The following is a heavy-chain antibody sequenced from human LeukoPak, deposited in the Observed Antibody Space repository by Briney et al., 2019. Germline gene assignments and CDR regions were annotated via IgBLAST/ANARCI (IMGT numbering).Heavy chain of an antibody. Sequence: PSASVTVSCKVSGYTLTELSMHWVRQAPGKGLEWMGGFDPEDGETIYAQKFQGRVTMTEDTSTDTAYMELSSLRSEDTVVYYCATADGSGNKYFRGYYMDVWGKGTTVTVSS. J-gene: IGHJ6*03. CDR3: ATADGSGNKYFRGYYMDV. CDR1: GYTLTELS. CDR2: FDPEDGET. D-gene: IGHD3-10*01. V-gene: IGHV1-24*01.